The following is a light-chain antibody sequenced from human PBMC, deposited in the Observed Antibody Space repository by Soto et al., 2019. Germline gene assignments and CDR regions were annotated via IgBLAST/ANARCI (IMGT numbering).Light chain of an antibody. CDR2: LGS. V-gene: IGKV2-28*01. J-gene: IGKJ2*01. CDR1: QSLVHSNGYNY. CDR3: MQALQTPPYT. Sequence: IVMTQSPLSLPVTHGEPASISCRSSQSLVHSNGYNYLEWYLQKPGQSTQHLIHLGSNRDSGVPDRFSRRGSRTDFTLKINRLEAEDVGLYYCMQALQTPPYTFVQGTKLEIK.